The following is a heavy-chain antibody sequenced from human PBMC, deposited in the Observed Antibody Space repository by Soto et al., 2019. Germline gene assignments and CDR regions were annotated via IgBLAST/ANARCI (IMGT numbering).Heavy chain of an antibody. J-gene: IGHJ4*02. V-gene: IGHV3-30*18. Sequence: GSLRLSCQASGFNFDNYGVHWVRQAPGKGLEWVAVITYDGSNKYYADSVKGRFTISRDNSENTLSLHLNTLKPEDTAVYHCAKDRVGGTFYTPLGFWGQGTLVTVSS. CDR3: AKDRVGGTFYTPLGF. CDR2: ITYDGSNK. CDR1: GFNFDNYG. D-gene: IGHD1-7*01.